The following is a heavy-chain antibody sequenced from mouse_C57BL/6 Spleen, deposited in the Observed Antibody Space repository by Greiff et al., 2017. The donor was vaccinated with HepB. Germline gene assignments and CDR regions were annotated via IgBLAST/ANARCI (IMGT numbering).Heavy chain of an antibody. V-gene: IGHV1-82*01. J-gene: IGHJ2*01. D-gene: IGHD2-4*01. CDR1: GYAFSSSW. CDR3: ARDDDYDDGFDY. CDR2: IYPGDGDT. Sequence: QVQLQQSGPELVKPGASVKISCKASGYAFSSSWMNWVKQRPGKGLEWIGRIYPGDGDTNYNGKFKGKATLTADKSSSTAYMQLSSLTSEDSAVYFCARDDDYDDGFDYWGQGTTRTVSS.